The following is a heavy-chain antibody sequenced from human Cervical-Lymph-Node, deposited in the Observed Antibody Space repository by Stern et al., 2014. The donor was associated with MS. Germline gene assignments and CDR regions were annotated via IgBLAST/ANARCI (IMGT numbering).Heavy chain of an antibody. D-gene: IGHD1-14*01. CDR3: ARQTTAWASDV. Sequence: VQLVQSGAELIRPGASLKISCKGSGYKFSIYWIAWVRQMPGKGLEWMGIIYPGDSETRYSPSFQAQVPMSADKSTSTAYLQWSSLNASDTAMYFCARQTTAWASDVWGQGTLVTVSS. CDR1: GYKFSIYW. J-gene: IGHJ4*02. CDR2: IYPGDSET. V-gene: IGHV5-51*01.